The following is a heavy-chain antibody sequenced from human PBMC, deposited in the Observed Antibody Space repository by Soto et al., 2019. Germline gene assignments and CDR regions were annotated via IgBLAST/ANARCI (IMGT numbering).Heavy chain of an antibody. V-gene: IGHV3-7*03. CDR3: VRGGHGSGSYLGSS. J-gene: IGHJ5*02. CDR1: GFTFTTYW. D-gene: IGHD3-10*01. CDR2: IRQDGGAQ. Sequence: GGSLRLSCVASGFTFTTYWMSWVRQAPGKGLQWVANIRQDGGAQYYVDSVKGRFTIPRDNAKNSVYLQMDSLGVEDTAVYYCVRGGHGSGSYLGSSWGQGILVTVSS.